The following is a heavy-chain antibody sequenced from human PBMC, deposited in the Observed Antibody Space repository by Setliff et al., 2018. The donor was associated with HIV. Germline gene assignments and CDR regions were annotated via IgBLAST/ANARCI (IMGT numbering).Heavy chain of an antibody. CDR2: INHSGST. CDR3: ASFFVTTVTNQDY. D-gene: IGHD4-17*01. J-gene: IGHJ4*02. Sequence: PSETLSLTCAVYGGSFSGYYWSWIRQPPGKGLEWIGEINHSGSTNYNPSLKSRVTISLDTSNNQFSLKLTSVTAADTAMYYCASFFVTTVTNQDYWGQGTPVTVSS. CDR1: GGSFSGYY. V-gene: IGHV4-34*01.